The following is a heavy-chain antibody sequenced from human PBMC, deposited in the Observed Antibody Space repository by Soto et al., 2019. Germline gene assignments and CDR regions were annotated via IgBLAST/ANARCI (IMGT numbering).Heavy chain of an antibody. D-gene: IGHD3-10*01. CDR1: GGSFTSYS. V-gene: IGHV1-69*01. J-gene: IGHJ6*02. CDR2: ITPIFGTT. Sequence: QVQLVQSGAEVKKPGSSVKVSCQASGGSFTSYSINWVRQAPGQGLEWMGGITPIFGTTDYAQKFQDRVTITADEATNTASLELHTLTSEDTGVYYCARALGIRGVLGDYDMDVRGQGTTVIVSS. CDR3: ARALGIRGVLGDYDMDV.